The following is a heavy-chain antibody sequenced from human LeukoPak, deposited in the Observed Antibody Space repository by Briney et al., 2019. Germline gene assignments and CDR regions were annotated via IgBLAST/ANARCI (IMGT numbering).Heavy chain of an antibody. CDR3: AREDNPLWFDP. V-gene: IGHV3-30*03. Sequence: PGRSLRLSCAASGFTFSGYGMHWVRQAPGKGLEWVAVISYDGSNKYYADSVKGRFTISRDNSKNTLYLQMNSLRPDDSALYYCAREDNPLWFDPWGQGTLVTVSS. CDR1: GFTFSGYG. CDR2: ISYDGSNK. D-gene: IGHD1-1*01. J-gene: IGHJ5*02.